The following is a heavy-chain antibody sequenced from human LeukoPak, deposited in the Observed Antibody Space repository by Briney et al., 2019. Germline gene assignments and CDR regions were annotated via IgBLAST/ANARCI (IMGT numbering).Heavy chain of an antibody. CDR2: FYYSGCT. V-gene: IGHV4-39*07. CDR3: ARDGGVTMVRGVIIT. Sequence: KTSETLSCNGTVSGGSISSSSYYWGWIRQPPGKGLEWIGSFYYSGCTYYNPSLKSRVTISVDTSKNQFSLKLSSVTAADTAVYYCARDGGVTMVRGVIITWGQGTLVTVSS. J-gene: IGHJ4*02. D-gene: IGHD3-10*01. CDR1: GGSISSSSYY.